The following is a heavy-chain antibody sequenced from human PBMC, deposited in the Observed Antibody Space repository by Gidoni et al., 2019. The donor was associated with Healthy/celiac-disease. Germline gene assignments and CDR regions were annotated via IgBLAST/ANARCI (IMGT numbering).Heavy chain of an antibody. CDR2: ISGSGGST. CDR3: AKGSAAAGTVYYYYGMDV. V-gene: IGHV3-23*01. D-gene: IGHD6-13*01. J-gene: IGHJ6*02. CDR1: GFTFSSYA. Sequence: EVQLLESGGGLVQPGGSLRLSCAASGFTFSSYAMSWVRQAPGKGLEWVSAISGSGGSTYYADSVKGRFTISRDNSKNTLYLQMNSLRAEDTAVYYCAKGSAAAGTVYYYYGMDVWGQGTTVTVSS.